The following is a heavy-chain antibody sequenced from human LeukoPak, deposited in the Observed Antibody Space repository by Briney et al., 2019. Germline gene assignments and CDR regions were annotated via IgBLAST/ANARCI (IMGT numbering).Heavy chain of an antibody. CDR3: ARATYSGYEYFDY. J-gene: IGHJ4*02. D-gene: IGHD5-12*01. CDR2: ISYSGST. Sequence: SETLSLTCIVSGGSISSSSYYWGWIRQPPGKGLEWIGSISYSGSTYYNPSLKSPVTISVDTSKNQFSLRLTSLTAADTAVYYCARATYSGYEYFDYWGQGTLVTVSS. CDR1: GGSISSSSYY. V-gene: IGHV4-39*01.